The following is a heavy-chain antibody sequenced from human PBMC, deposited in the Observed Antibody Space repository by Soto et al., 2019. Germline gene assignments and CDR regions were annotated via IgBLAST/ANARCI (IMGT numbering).Heavy chain of an antibody. J-gene: IGHJ6*02. D-gene: IGHD4-17*01. CDR3: ANNGDYYYYGMDV. Sequence: QVQLVQSGAEVKKPGASVKVSCKASGYTFSNYATHWVRQAPGQRLEWMGWINAGNGKTKYSQNFPGRVTITRDTSASTAYMELSSLRSEDTAVYYCANNGDYYYYGMDVWGQGTTVTVSS. CDR1: GYTFSNYA. V-gene: IGHV1-3*01. CDR2: INAGNGKT.